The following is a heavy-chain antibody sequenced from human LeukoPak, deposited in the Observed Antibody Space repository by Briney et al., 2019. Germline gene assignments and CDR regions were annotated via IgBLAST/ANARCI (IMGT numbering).Heavy chain of an antibody. CDR2: ISAYNGNT. J-gene: IGHJ4*02. V-gene: IGHV1-18*01. Sequence: ASVKVSCKASGYTFTSYGISWVRQAPGQGLEWMGWISAYNGNTNYAQKFQGRVTITTDESTNTAYMELSSLRSEDTAVYYCARDRRYYYGSGSYRYYFDYWGQGTLVTVSS. D-gene: IGHD3-10*01. CDR1: GYTFTSYG. CDR3: ARDRRYYYGSGSYRYYFDY.